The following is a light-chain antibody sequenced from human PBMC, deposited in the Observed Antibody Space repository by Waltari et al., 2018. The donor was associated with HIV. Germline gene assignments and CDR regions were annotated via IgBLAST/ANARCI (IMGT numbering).Light chain of an antibody. V-gene: IGLV1-44*01. CDR1: SSNIGTHT. CDR3: GAWDDTHSWV. CDR2: SNN. J-gene: IGLJ3*02. Sequence: QSVLTQPPSVSGTPGQGVTISCSGRSSNIGTHTVNWYQHLPGTTPKLLIYSNNQRPSGVPDRFSGSKSGTSASLAISGLQSEDEADYYCGAWDDTHSWVFGGGTKLTVL.